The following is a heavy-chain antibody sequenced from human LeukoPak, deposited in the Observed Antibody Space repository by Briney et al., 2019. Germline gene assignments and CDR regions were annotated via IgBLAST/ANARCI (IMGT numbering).Heavy chain of an antibody. CDR3: ARADRLHGGPYLIGP. CDR1: GYSFTDYY. V-gene: IGHV1-2*02. CDR2: INPNRGGT. D-gene: IGHD2-21*01. Sequence: ASLKVSCKPSGYSFTDYYMHWVRQAPGQGLEWMGWINPNRGGTSAAQKFQGRVTMTRDTSITTVYMEVSWLTSDDTAIYYCARADRLHGGPYLIGPWGQGTLVTVSS. J-gene: IGHJ5*02.